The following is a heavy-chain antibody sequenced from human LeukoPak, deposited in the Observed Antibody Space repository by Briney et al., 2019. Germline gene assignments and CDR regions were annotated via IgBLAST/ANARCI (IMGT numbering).Heavy chain of an antibody. J-gene: IGHJ4*02. D-gene: IGHD3-22*01. CDR3: ASNQPDSSGYRY. Sequence: SETLSLTCTVSGGSISSYYWSWIRQPPGKGLEWIGYIYYSGSTNYNPSLKSRVTISVDTSKNQFSLKLSSVTAADTAVYYCASNQPDSSGYRYWGQGTLVTVSS. CDR2: IYYSGST. V-gene: IGHV4-59*01. CDR1: GGSISSYY.